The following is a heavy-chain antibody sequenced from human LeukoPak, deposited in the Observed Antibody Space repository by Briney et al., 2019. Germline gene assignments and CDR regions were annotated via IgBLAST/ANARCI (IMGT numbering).Heavy chain of an antibody. CDR1: GFSFSNAW. Sequence: GGALRLSCAASGFSFSNAWMSWVRQAPGRALEWVGRIKSKGDGGTTDYAAPVKGRFTISRDDSKNTLYLQMNSLKTEDTAVYYCTLYYNAFDIWGQGTMVTVSS. D-gene: IGHD3-10*01. CDR3: TLYYNAFDI. V-gene: IGHV3-15*01. CDR2: IKSKGDGGTT. J-gene: IGHJ3*02.